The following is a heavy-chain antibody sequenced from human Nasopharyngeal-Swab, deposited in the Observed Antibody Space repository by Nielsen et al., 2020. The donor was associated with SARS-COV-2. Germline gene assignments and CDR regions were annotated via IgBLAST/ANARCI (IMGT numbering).Heavy chain of an antibody. CDR1: GYTFIRYC. Sequence: ASVKVSCKASGYTFIRYCMHWVRQAPGQGLEWMGIVNPSGGGTSYAQKFQGRVTMTRDTSTSTVYMELSSLRSEDTAVYYCATSMAVAGTQPPLYWGQGTLVTVSS. J-gene: IGHJ4*02. D-gene: IGHD6-19*01. CDR2: VNPSGGGT. CDR3: ATSMAVAGTQPPLY. V-gene: IGHV1-46*01.